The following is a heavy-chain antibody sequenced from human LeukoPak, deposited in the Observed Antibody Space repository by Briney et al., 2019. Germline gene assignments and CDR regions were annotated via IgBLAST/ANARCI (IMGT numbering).Heavy chain of an antibody. V-gene: IGHV1-18*01. D-gene: IGHD5-18*01. Sequence: ASVKVSCKASGYGFTSFGISWVRQAPGQGLEWMGWISAYNGNTNSVQKFQGRVTMTTDISTSTAYMELRSLRSDDTAVFYCVRDLGVDTSMIFFDYWGQGTLVTVSS. CDR3: VRDLGVDTSMIFFDY. CDR2: ISAYNGNT. J-gene: IGHJ4*02. CDR1: GYGFTSFG.